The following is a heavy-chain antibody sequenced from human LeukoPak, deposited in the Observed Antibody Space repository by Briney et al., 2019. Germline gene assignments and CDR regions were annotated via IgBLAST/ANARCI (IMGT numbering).Heavy chain of an antibody. V-gene: IGHV3-30*02. CDR2: IQYDGNNK. D-gene: IGHD4-17*01. CDR1: GFTFSTYG. J-gene: IGHJ4*02. Sequence: GGSLRLSCAASGFTFSTYGMHWVRQAPGKGLEWVAFIQYDGNNKYYADSVKGRFTISRDNSRNTLYLQMNSLRPEDTAVYYCATTDFDYWGQGTLVTVSS. CDR3: ATTDFDY.